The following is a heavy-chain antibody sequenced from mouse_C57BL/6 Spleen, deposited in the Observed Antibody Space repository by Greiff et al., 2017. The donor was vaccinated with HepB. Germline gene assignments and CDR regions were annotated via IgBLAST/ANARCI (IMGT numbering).Heavy chain of an antibody. Sequence: EVQLVESGGGLVQPGGSLSLSCAASGFTFTDYYMSWVRQPPGKALEWLGFIRNKANGYTTEYSASVKGRFTISRDNSQSILYLQMNALRAEDSATYYCARGPYYSNFDYWGQGTTRTVSS. D-gene: IGHD2-5*01. V-gene: IGHV7-3*01. CDR3: ARGPYYSNFDY. CDR1: GFTFTDYY. J-gene: IGHJ2*01. CDR2: IRNKANGYTT.